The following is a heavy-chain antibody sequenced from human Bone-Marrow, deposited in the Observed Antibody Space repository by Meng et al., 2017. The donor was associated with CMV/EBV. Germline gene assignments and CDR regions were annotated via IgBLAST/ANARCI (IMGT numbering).Heavy chain of an antibody. CDR2: ISSSSSYI. J-gene: IGHJ4*02. D-gene: IGHD4-23*01. Sequence: GESLKISCAASGFTFSSYSMNWVRQAPGKGLEWVSSISSSSSYIYYADSVKGRFTISRDNAKNSLYLQMNSLRAEDTAVYYCARWGHYGGKGGGLYWGQGTLVTVSS. CDR1: GFTFSSYS. CDR3: ARWGHYGGKGGGLY. V-gene: IGHV3-21*01.